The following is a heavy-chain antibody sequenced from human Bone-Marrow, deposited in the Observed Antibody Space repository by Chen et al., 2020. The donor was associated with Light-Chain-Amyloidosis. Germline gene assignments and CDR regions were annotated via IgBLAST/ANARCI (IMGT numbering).Heavy chain of an antibody. CDR2: IASDGSTK. CDR1: GFSFNSYA. V-gene: IGHV3-30-3*01. Sequence: SLRLSCEASGFSFNSYAIHWVRQPPGKGLECVAAIASDGSTKYYGASVRARFTIFRDNSKKTAYLQMSSLRSEDTATYYCAKEGGAFSGFSVVNFYYGMDVWGQGTTVSVS. CDR3: AKEGGAFSGFSVVNFYYGMDV. D-gene: IGHD6-19*01. J-gene: IGHJ6*02.